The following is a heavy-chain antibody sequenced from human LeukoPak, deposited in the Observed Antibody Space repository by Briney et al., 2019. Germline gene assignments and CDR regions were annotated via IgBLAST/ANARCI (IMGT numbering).Heavy chain of an antibody. Sequence: GGSLRLSCAASGFSFSTSWMHWFRQGPGRGLVWVSRITSDGRTTIYADSVKGRFSISRDNSKNTLFLQMNSLRADDTAVYYCARDRYYVPDYWGQGTLVTVSS. D-gene: IGHD3-16*01. CDR1: GFSFSTSW. CDR2: ITSDGRTT. CDR3: ARDRYYVPDY. J-gene: IGHJ4*02. V-gene: IGHV3-74*01.